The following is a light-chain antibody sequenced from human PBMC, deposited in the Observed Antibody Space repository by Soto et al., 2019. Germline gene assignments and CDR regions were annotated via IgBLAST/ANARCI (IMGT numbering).Light chain of an antibody. J-gene: IGKJ2*01. CDR2: DAS. V-gene: IGKV3-11*01. CDR3: QQRSNWPPYT. Sequence: EIVLTQSPATLSLSPGERATLSCRASQSVSSYLAWYQQKPGQAPRLLIYDASNRATGIPARFSGSGSGTDFTLTIRSLEPEDFAVYYCQQRSNWPPYTFGQGTKVDIK. CDR1: QSVSSY.